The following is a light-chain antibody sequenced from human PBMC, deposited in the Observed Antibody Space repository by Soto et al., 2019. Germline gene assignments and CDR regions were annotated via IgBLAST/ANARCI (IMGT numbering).Light chain of an antibody. CDR2: EVS. CDR3: SSYAASDTIL. J-gene: IGLJ2*01. Sequence: QSVLTQPPSASGSPGQSVTISCTGTSSDVGGYNYVSWYQQHPGKAPKLMIFEVSKRPSGVPDRFSGSKSANTASLTVSGLQAEDEADYYCSSYAASDTILFGGGTQLTVL. CDR1: SSDVGGYNY. V-gene: IGLV2-8*01.